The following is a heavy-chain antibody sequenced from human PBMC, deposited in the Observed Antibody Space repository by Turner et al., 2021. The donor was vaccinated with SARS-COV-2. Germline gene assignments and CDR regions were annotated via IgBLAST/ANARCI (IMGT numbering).Heavy chain of an antibody. CDR3: TSDPVGYNDGYFDF. CDR2: VNSDESSI. CDR1: GFNFRNYW. J-gene: IGHJ4*02. V-gene: IGHV3-74*01. Sequence: EVQLVESGGGLVQSGGSLRLSCAASGFNFRNYWMHWVRQAPGKGLVWVSRVNSDESSISYADSVKGRFTISRDNAKNTLFLQMNSLRDDDTAIYYCTSDPVGYNDGYFDFWGQGTPVTVSS. D-gene: IGHD5-12*01.